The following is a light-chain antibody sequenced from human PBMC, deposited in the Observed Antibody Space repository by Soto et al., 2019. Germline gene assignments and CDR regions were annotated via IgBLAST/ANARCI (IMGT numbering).Light chain of an antibody. J-gene: IGLJ3*02. V-gene: IGLV1-40*01. CDR1: SSNIGAGYD. CDR3: QSYDSSLSGWV. Sequence: QPVLTQPPSVSGAPGQRVTISCTGSSSNIGAGYDVHWYQQLPGTAPKLLIYGNSNRPSGVPDRFSGSKSGTSASLAITGLQAGDVALYYCQSYDSSLSGWVFGGGTKVTVL. CDR2: GNS.